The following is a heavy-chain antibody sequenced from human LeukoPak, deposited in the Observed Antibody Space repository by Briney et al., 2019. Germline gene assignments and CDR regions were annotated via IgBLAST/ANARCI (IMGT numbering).Heavy chain of an antibody. Sequence: GGSLRLSCAASGFTFSTYWMTWVRQAPGKGLEWVANIKQDGSAKYYVDSLRGRFSISRDNVKNSLFLQMNSLSAEDTAVYYCARCPYDSTGYYSVPSHLDYWGQGTLVAVSS. CDR2: IKQDGSAK. CDR1: GFTFSTYW. V-gene: IGHV3-7*01. D-gene: IGHD3-22*01. J-gene: IGHJ4*02. CDR3: ARCPYDSTGYYSVPSHLDY.